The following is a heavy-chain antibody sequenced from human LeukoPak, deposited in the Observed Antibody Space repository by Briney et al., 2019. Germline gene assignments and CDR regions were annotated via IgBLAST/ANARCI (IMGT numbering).Heavy chain of an antibody. J-gene: IGHJ4*02. Sequence: SETLSLTCTVSGGSISSYYWSWIWQPPGKGLEWIGYIYYSGSTNYNPSLKSRVTISVDTSKNQFSLKLSSVTAADTAVYYCARHHDYGGLDWGQGTLVTVSS. V-gene: IGHV4-59*08. CDR2: IYYSGST. CDR3: ARHHDYGGLD. CDR1: GGSISSYY. D-gene: IGHD4-23*01.